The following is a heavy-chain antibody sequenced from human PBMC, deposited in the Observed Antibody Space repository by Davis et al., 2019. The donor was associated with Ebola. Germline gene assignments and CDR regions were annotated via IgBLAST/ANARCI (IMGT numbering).Heavy chain of an antibody. CDR3: ARDRVYSSGYDY. CDR2: MNPNSGNT. D-gene: IGHD6-19*01. V-gene: IGHV1-8*01. Sequence: ASVKVSCKASGYTFTSYDINWVRQATGQGLEWMGWMNPNSGNTGYAQKFQGRVTITADESTSTAYMELSSLRSEDTAVYYCARDRVYSSGYDYWGQGTLVTVSS. CDR1: GYTFTSYD. J-gene: IGHJ4*02.